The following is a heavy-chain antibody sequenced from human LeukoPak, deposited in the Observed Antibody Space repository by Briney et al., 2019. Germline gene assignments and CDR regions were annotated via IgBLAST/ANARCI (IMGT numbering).Heavy chain of an antibody. V-gene: IGHV3-7*01. CDR3: ASTQLYSSSSGDY. CDR1: GFTFSSYS. CDR2: IKQDGSEK. J-gene: IGHJ4*02. D-gene: IGHD6-6*01. Sequence: GGSLRLSCAASGFTFSSYSMSWVRQAPGKGLEWVANIKQDGSEKYYVDSVKGRFTISRDNAKNSLYLQMNSLRAEDTAVYYCASTQLYSSSSGDYWGQGTLVTVSS.